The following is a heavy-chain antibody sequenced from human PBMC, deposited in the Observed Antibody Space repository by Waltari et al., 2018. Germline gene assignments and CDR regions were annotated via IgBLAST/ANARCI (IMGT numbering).Heavy chain of an antibody. D-gene: IGHD7-27*01. V-gene: IGHV3-7*01. CDR1: GFTFTDYC. CDR3: VRDHWGPDY. CDR2: IHKDGSEK. Sequence: EVHLVESGGGFVQHGGSLRLSCASSGFTFTDYCMSWVRQAPGKGPEWVANIHKDGSEKNYVDYVKGRFTISRDNAKDSVYLQMNSLRADDTAMYYCVRDHWGPDYWGQGTLVTVSS. J-gene: IGHJ4*02.